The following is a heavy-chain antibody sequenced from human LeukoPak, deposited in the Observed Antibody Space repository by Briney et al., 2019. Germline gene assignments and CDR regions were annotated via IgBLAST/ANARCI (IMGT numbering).Heavy chain of an antibody. J-gene: IGHJ4*02. V-gene: IGHV3-30*18. CDR1: GFTFSNYY. D-gene: IGHD3-16*01. CDR3: AKENVFAY. Sequence: GRSVRLSCAVSGFTFSNYYMHWVRQAPGKGLEWVAVIYYDGTNKYYANSVKGRFTISRDTSKSTLYQQMNSLRAEDTAVYYCAKENVFAYGGEGTLLTVPS. CDR2: IYYDGTNK.